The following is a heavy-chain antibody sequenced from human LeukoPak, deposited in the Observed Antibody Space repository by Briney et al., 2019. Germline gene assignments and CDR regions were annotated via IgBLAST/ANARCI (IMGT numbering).Heavy chain of an antibody. Sequence: SETLSLTCSVSAASISGNHWSWMRQPPGKGLEWIGYVYFSGNTHYNPSLRGRLTLSLDTSKNHVSLRLTSVTAADTAVHFCARLAGSIWYYFDLWGQGTLVTVSP. D-gene: IGHD3-10*01. J-gene: IGHJ4*02. CDR3: ARLAGSIWYYFDL. CDR2: VYFSGNT. V-gene: IGHV4-59*08. CDR1: AASISGNH.